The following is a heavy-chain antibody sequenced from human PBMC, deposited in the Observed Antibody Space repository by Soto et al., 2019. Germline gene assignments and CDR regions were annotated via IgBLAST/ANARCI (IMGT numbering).Heavy chain of an antibody. V-gene: IGHV4-59*03. CDR2: VSNSGSS. D-gene: IGHD2-8*02. J-gene: IGHJ4*02. CDR3: AVVRSPGALEF. Sequence: WTWVRQPPEKGLEWLGYVSNSGSSDYNPSLRSRLTLSVDTSKKEFSLRLKSVTTADTALYFCAVVRSPGALEFWGQGNMVPVSS.